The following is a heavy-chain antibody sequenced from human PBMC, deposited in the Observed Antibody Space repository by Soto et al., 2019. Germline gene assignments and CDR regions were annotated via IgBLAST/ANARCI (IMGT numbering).Heavy chain of an antibody. D-gene: IGHD3-3*01. J-gene: IGHJ6*02. CDR3: ASLFSRYDFWSGYSFYYYYYGMDV. Sequence: QVQLQESGPGLVKPSQTLSLTSTVSGGSISSGGYYWSWIRQHPGKGLEWFGYIYYSGSTYYNPSLKSRVTISVDTSKNQFSLKLSSVTAADTAVYYCASLFSRYDFWSGYSFYYYYYGMDVWGQGTTVTVSS. CDR2: IYYSGST. CDR1: GGSISSGGYY. V-gene: IGHV4-31*03.